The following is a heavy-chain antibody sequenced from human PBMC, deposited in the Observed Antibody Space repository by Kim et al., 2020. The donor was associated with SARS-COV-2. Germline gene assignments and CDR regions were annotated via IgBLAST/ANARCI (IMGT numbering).Heavy chain of an antibody. CDR2: DGSST. J-gene: IGHJ4*02. D-gene: IGHD3-10*01. Sequence: DGSSTNYADSVKGRFTIYRDNAKNTLTLQMNSLRAEDTAVYYCVREGFGDWGQGTLVTVSS. CDR3: VREGFGD. V-gene: IGHV3-74*01.